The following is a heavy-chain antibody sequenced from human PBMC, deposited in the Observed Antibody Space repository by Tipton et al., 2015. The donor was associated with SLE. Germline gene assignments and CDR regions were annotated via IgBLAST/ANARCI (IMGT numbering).Heavy chain of an antibody. J-gene: IGHJ3*01. V-gene: IGHV4-38-2*02. CDR3: VRDGGSNAFDL. D-gene: IGHD3-16*01. Sequence: TLSLTCTVSGYSISIGHYWGWIRQPPGEGLEWIATIFHTGTTYYNPSLKSRVTISVDTSKSQFSLRLTSVTAADTAVYYCVRDGGSNAFDLWGQGTVVTVSS. CDR1: GYSISIGHY. CDR2: IFHTGTT.